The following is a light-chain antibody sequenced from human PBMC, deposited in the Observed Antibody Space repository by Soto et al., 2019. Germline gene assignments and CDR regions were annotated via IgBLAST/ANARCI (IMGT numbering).Light chain of an antibody. J-gene: IGLJ1*01. V-gene: IGLV2-8*01. CDR2: EVS. CDR3: SSYAGSNNLGV. CDR1: SSDVGGYNY. Sequence: QSVLTQPPSASGSPGQSVTISCTGTSSDVGGYNYVSWYQQHPGKAPKLMIYEVSKRPSGVPDRFSGSKSGNTASLIVSGLQAEDEADYYCSSYAGSNNLGVFGTGTKVTV.